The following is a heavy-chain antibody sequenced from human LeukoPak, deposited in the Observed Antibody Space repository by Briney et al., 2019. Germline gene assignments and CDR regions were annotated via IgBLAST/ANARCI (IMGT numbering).Heavy chain of an antibody. Sequence: GGSLRLSCAASGFAFSNARMTWVRQAPGKGLECVGRIKSKTDGGTTDYAAPVKGRFTISRDDSKNTLYLQMNSLKTEDTAVYYCTTAFASGSSRGYWGQGTLVTVSS. CDR2: IKSKTDGGTT. CDR3: TTAFASGSSRGY. J-gene: IGHJ4*02. CDR1: GFAFSNAR. V-gene: IGHV3-15*01. D-gene: IGHD1-26*01.